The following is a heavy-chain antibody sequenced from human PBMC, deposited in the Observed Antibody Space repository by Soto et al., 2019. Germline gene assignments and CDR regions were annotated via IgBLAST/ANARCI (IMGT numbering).Heavy chain of an antibody. CDR1: GDTFSSCD. V-gene: IGHV1-18*01. Sequence: QAELGQSGAEVKEPGASVKVSCRASGDTFSSCDISWVRQAHGQGIEWRGWRRPVKGNTYYAHNLKGRLTMTTDTSTSTAYRELTSLTADDTAVYYCGRGGSRRAEYCRHWGQGTLVTVSS. CDR3: GRGGSRRAEYCRH. CDR2: RRPVKGNT. D-gene: IGHD3-10*01. J-gene: IGHJ1*01.